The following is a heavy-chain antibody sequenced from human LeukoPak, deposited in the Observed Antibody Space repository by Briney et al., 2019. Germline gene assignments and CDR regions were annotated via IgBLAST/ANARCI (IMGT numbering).Heavy chain of an antibody. V-gene: IGHV1-69*13. CDR2: IIPIFGTA. CDR3: ARLFYYDSSGRHYAFDI. J-gene: IGHJ3*02. Sequence: GASVKVSCKASGGTFSSYAISWVRQAPGQGLEWMGGIIPIFGTANYAQKFQDRVTITADESTSTAYMELSSLRSEDTAVYYCARLFYYDSSGRHYAFDIWGQGTMVTVSS. D-gene: IGHD3-22*01. CDR1: GGTFSSYA.